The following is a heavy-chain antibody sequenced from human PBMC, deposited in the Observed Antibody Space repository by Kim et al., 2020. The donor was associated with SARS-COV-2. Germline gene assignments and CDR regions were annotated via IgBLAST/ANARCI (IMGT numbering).Heavy chain of an antibody. D-gene: IGHD2-21*02. J-gene: IGHJ4*02. V-gene: IGHV1-69*06. CDR1: GGSFNAYA. Sequence: SVKVSCKASGGSFNAYAVIWVRQAPGQRLEWMGRIIPMFGTTKYAQRFQGRVTMTADKSTGTAFMELSRLRSEDTAVYFCARGCNTATCPVDSWGQGTLVTVSS. CDR3: ARGCNTATCPVDS. CDR2: IIPMFGTT.